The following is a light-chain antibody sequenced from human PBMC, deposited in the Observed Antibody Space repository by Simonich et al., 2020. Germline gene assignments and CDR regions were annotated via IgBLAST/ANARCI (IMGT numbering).Light chain of an antibody. J-gene: IGLJ3*02. CDR3: YSTDSSGNHRV. CDR1: ALPKKY. CDR2: ADS. V-gene: IGLV3-10*01. Sequence: SYELTQPPSVSVSPGQTARLTCSGDALPKKYAYWYQQKSGQAPVLVIYADSQRPSGSPERFAGSSSGTMATLTISGAQVEDEADYYCYSTDSSGNHRVFGGGTKLTVL.